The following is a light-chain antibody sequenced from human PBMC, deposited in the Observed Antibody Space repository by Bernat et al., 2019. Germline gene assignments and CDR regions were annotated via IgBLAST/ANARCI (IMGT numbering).Light chain of an antibody. CDR1: QDISSG. CDR2: DAV. CDR3: QQGHNFPLST. Sequence: DIQMTQSPSSVSASVGGRVTITCRASQDISSGLAWYQQKPGKAPKVLIYDAVTLHSGVPSRFSGSGAGTDFTLTISSLQPEDVATYYCQQGHNFPLSTFSPGTTVD. V-gene: IGKV1-12*02. J-gene: IGKJ3*01.